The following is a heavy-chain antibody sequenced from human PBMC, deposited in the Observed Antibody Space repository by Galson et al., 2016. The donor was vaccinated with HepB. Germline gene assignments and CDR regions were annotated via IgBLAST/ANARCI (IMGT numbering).Heavy chain of an antibody. J-gene: IGHJ4*02. V-gene: IGHV5-51*01. CDR3: ARRPPVTGRSGHYFDS. CDR1: GYSFTSYW. D-gene: IGHD4-11*01. CDR2: ISPGDSDT. Sequence: QSGAEVKKPGESLRISCKGSGYSFTSYWICWVRQMPGKGLEWMGIISPGDSDTRYSPSFQGQVTISVDKAINTAYMQWSSLKASDSGIYYCARRPPVTGRSGHYFDSWGQGTLVTVAS.